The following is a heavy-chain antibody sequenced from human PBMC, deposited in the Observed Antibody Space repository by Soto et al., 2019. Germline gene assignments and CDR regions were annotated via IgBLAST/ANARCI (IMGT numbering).Heavy chain of an antibody. V-gene: IGHV3-48*02. CDR3: ASSSYSSSWYSHYYYYGMDV. J-gene: IGHJ6*02. CDR2: ISSSSSTI. CDR1: GFTFSSYS. Sequence: EVQLVESGGGLVQPEGSLRLSCAASGFTFSSYSMNWVRQAPGKGLEWVSYISSSSSTIYYADSVKGRFTISRDNAKNSLYLQMNSLRDEDTAVYYCASSSYSSSWYSHYYYYGMDVWGQGTTVTVSS. D-gene: IGHD6-13*01.